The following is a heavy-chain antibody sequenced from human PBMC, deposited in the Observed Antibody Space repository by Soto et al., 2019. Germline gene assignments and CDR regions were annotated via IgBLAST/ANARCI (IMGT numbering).Heavy chain of an antibody. J-gene: IGHJ4*02. CDR1: GYTFTSYG. V-gene: IGHV1-18*01. Sequence: ASVKVSCKASGYTFTSYGISWVRQAPGQGLEWMGWISACNGNTNYAQKLQGRVTMTTDTSTSTAYMELRSLRSDDTAVYYCARDLNDFWSGSFDYWGQGTLVTVSS. CDR2: ISACNGNT. CDR3: ARDLNDFWSGSFDY. D-gene: IGHD3-3*01.